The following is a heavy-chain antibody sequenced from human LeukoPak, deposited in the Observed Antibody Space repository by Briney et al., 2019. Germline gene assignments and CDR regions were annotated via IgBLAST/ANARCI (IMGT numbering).Heavy chain of an antibody. D-gene: IGHD3-9*01. CDR3: AREVSDYDILTGWIDY. CDR2: IYTSGTT. J-gene: IGHJ4*02. V-gene: IGHV4-61*02. CDR1: GVSIRSGSYY. Sequence: PSETLSLTCTVSGVSIRSGSYYWSWIRQPAGKGLEWIGRIYTSGTTSYNPSLKSRVTISVGTSKSQFSLKLSSVTAADTAVYYCAREVSDYDILTGWIDYWGQGALVSVSS.